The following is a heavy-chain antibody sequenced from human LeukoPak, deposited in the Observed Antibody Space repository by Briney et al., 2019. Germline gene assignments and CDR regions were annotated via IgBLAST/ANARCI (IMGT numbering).Heavy chain of an antibody. D-gene: IGHD6-19*01. CDR3: TRARYPYTAGWFSFDY. J-gene: IGHJ4*02. Sequence: GGSLRLSCAGSGITLSNYWMSWIRQAPGKGLEWVANMNHDGTEKYYVDSVKGRCTISRDNAKNSVFLQMYSLRAEDTGVYYCTRARYPYTAGWFSFDYWGQGTLVTVSS. CDR1: GITLSNYW. CDR2: MNHDGTEK. V-gene: IGHV3-7*04.